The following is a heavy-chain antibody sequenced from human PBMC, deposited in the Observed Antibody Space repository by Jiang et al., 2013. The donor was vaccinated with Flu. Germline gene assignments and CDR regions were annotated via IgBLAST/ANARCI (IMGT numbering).Heavy chain of an antibody. D-gene: IGHD3-3*01. Sequence: LLKPSETLSLTCTVSGDSMSGHYWSWIRQPPGKRLEWIGYIYYSGNTRYNPSLKSRVTISVDTSKNQFSLTLKSVTAADTAIYYCARSRYDFWSGYLIYYYYALDVWGQGTTVTVSS. J-gene: IGHJ6*02. V-gene: IGHV4-59*08. CDR2: IYYSGNT. CDR3: ARSRYDFWSGYLIYYYYALDV. CDR1: GDSMSGHY.